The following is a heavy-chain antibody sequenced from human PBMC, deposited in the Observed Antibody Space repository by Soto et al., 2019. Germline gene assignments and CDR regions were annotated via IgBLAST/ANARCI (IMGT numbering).Heavy chain of an antibody. CDR2: ISGSGGST. CDR3: AKSPSIPMVRGVIMEDLYYFDY. V-gene: IGHV3-23*01. D-gene: IGHD3-10*01. J-gene: IGHJ4*02. Sequence: GGSLRLSCAASGFTFSSYAMSWVRQAPGKGLEWVSAISGSGGSTYYADSVKGRFTISRDNSKNTLYLQMNSLRAEDTAVYYCAKSPSIPMVRGVIMEDLYYFDYWGQGTLVTVSS. CDR1: GFTFSSYA.